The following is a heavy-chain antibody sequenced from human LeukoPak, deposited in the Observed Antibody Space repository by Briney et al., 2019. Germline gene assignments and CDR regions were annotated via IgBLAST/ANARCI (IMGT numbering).Heavy chain of an antibody. V-gene: IGHV1-3*01. CDR3: ARGDVGLRYFDY. Sequence: ASVKVSCKASGYTFTSFAVHWVRQAPGQRLEWMGWINAGNGNTKYSQKFQGRVTITRDTSASTAYMELSSLRSEDTAVYYCARGDVGLRYFDYWGQGTLVTVSS. CDR2: INAGNGNT. CDR1: GYTFTSFA. D-gene: IGHD4-17*01. J-gene: IGHJ4*02.